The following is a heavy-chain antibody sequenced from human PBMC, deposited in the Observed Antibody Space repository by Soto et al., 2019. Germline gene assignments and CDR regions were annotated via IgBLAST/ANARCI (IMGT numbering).Heavy chain of an antibody. CDR2: IVPIFGTT. Sequence: QVQLVQSGAEVKKPGSSVKVSCKVSGGTFSNYAIDWVRLAPGHGLEWMGGIVPIFGTTYYTQKFQGRATISADDSTTRASLEMSSLRSEDTAIYYCARVEAVAGLYNYHGLDVWGQGTAVTVSS. D-gene: IGHD6-19*01. V-gene: IGHV1-69*12. CDR1: GGTFSNYA. J-gene: IGHJ6*02. CDR3: ARVEAVAGLYNYHGLDV.